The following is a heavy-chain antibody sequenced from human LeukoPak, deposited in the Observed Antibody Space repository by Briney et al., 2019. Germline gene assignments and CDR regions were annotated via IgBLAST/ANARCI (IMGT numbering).Heavy chain of an antibody. D-gene: IGHD6-19*01. CDR2: INWNSATI. V-gene: IGHV3-9*01. CDR1: GFTFDDYG. J-gene: IGHJ6*02. Sequence: PGGSLRLSCAASGFTFDDYGMHWARQAPGKGLEWVSGINWNSATIAYADSVKGRFTISRDNAKNSLYLQMNSLRAEDTAVYYCAKDLSIGVAGTEGGYYNGMDVWGQGTTVTVSS. CDR3: AKDLSIGVAGTEGGYYNGMDV.